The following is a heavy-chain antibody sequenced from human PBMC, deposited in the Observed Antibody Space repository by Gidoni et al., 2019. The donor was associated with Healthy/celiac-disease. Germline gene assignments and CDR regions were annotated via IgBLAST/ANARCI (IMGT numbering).Heavy chain of an antibody. V-gene: IGHV4-61*02. D-gene: IGHD1-26*01. Sequence: QVQLQESGPGLVKPSQTLSLTCTVSGGSISSGSYYWSWIRQPAGKGLEWIGRIYTSGSTNYNPSLKSRVTISVDTSKNQFSLKLSYVTAADTAVYYCARSSGSYRGWFDPWGQGTLVTVSS. CDR2: IYTSGST. J-gene: IGHJ5*02. CDR3: ARSSGSYRGWFDP. CDR1: GGSISSGSYY.